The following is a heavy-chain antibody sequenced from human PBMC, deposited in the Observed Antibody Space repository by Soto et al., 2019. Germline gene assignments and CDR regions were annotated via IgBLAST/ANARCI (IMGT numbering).Heavy chain of an antibody. Sequence: GSLRLSCAASGFTFSSYWMSWVRQAPGKGLEWVANIKQDGSEKYYVDSVKGRFTISRDNAKNSLYLQMNSLRAEDTAVYYCASLFRPGAYGWGNDAFDIWGQGTMVTVSS. J-gene: IGHJ3*02. V-gene: IGHV3-7*05. D-gene: IGHD3-10*01. CDR2: IKQDGSEK. CDR1: GFTFSSYW. CDR3: ASLFRPGAYGWGNDAFDI.